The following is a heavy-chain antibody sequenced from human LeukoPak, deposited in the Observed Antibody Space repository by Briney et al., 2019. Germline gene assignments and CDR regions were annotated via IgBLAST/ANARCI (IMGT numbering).Heavy chain of an antibody. D-gene: IGHD7-27*01. CDR3: ASSLGPLTEY. V-gene: IGHV3-74*01. J-gene: IGHJ4*02. CDR2: INSGGSGT. CDR1: GFNFASHW. Sequence: QPGGSLRLSCAASGFNFASHWMHWVRQTPGKGLVWVSRINSGGSGTSYADSVEGRFTISRDNAKNTLYLQMNSLRAEDTAVYYCASSLGPLTEYWGQGTLVTVSS.